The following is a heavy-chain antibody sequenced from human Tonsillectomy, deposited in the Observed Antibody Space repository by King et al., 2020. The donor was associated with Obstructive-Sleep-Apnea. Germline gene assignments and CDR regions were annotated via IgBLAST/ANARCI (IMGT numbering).Heavy chain of an antibody. CDR1: GGSISSGSYY. CDR2: IFYSGSA. J-gene: IGHJ6*02. D-gene: IGHD2-2*01. CDR3: ARISCSSSSCKYFYGLDV. Sequence: QLQESGPGLVKPSQTLSLTCSVSGGSISSGSYYWSWIRQHPGRGLEWSGYIFYSGSAYYNPSLKSRLTISVDLSQNQFSLRLSSVTAAHTAVYYCARISCSSSSCKYFYGLDVWGLGTPVTVSS. V-gene: IGHV4-31*03.